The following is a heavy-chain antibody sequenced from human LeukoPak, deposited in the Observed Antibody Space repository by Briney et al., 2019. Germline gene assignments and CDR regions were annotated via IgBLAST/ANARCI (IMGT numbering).Heavy chain of an antibody. D-gene: IGHD3-10*01. CDR2: IIPIFGTA. CDR3: VRVWELLLCGTLAT. Sequence: ASVKVSCKASGGTLRSYAISWVRQAPGRGLEWMEGIIPIFGTANYAQKFQRRVTTRADESTSTAYMELSRLRCEDTGLYYCVRVWELLLCGTLATWAQEPFFTASS. J-gene: IGHJ5*02. CDR1: GGTLRSYA. V-gene: IGHV1-69*13.